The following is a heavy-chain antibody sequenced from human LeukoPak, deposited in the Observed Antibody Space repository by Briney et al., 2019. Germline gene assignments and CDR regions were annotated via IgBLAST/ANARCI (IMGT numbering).Heavy chain of an antibody. Sequence: PGGSLRLSCAASEFTFSSYSMNWVRQAPGKGLEWVALISDDGSNESFADSVKGRFTISRDNSKNTLYLQMNSLRADDTAVYYCARDHQVSYFDYWGQGTLVTVSS. J-gene: IGHJ4*02. V-gene: IGHV3-30*03. D-gene: IGHD6-6*01. CDR1: EFTFSSYS. CDR3: ARDHQVSYFDY. CDR2: ISDDGSNE.